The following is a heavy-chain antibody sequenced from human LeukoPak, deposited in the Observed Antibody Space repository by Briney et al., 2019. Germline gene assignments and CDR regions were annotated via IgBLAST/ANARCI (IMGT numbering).Heavy chain of an antibody. V-gene: IGHV4-59*01. CDR2: IYYSGST. D-gene: IGHD4-17*01. CDR3: ARDRSAYGPYFDY. CDR1: GGSISSYY. J-gene: IGHJ4*02. Sequence: KSSETLSLTCTVPGGSISSYYWSWIRQPPGKGLEWIGYIYYSGSTNYNPSLKSRVTISVDTSKNQFSLKLSSVTAADTAVYYCARDRSAYGPYFDYWGQGTLVTVSS.